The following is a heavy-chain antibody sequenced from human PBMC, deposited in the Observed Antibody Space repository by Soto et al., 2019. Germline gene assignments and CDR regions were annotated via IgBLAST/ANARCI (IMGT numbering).Heavy chain of an antibody. CDR2: ISGDGSST. CDR1: EFTFRSYW. CDR3: ARSLPGTYGAFDL. J-gene: IGHJ3*01. V-gene: IGHV3-74*01. Sequence: VQLVDSGGGLVQPGGSLRLSCAASEFTFRSYWMHWVRQSPGKGLVWVSRISGDGSSTNYADSVKGRFTISRDNAKNTVYWQIDSLRAEDTAVYYCARSLPGTYGAFDLWGQGTMVTVSS. D-gene: IGHD1-7*01.